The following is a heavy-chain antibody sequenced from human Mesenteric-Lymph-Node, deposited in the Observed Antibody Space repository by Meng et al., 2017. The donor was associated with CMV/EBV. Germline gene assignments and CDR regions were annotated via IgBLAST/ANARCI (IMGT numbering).Heavy chain of an antibody. D-gene: IGHD2-2*02. J-gene: IGHJ4*02. CDR1: GFAFSAYG. V-gene: IGHV3-30*02. CDR3: ATEILGYCSGAICYKIDY. CDR2: IRFDESNK. Sequence: GESLKISCAASGFAFSAYGMHWVRQAPGKGLEWVSFIRFDESNKYYADSVKGRFTISRDNSKNTLYLQMNSLRAEDTAVYYCATEILGYCSGAICYKIDYWGQGTLVTVSS.